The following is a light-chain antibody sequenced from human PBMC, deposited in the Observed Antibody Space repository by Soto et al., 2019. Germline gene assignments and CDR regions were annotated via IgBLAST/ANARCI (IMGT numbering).Light chain of an antibody. CDR3: QQYNSYPWT. CDR1: QSISRR. CDR2: DAS. J-gene: IGKJ1*01. Sequence: DLQMIHSPSALSASVGDRVTITCRASQSISRRLAWYQQKPGKAPKLLIYDASSLESGVPAGFSGSGSGTQFTLTISSPQPDDFATYYCQQYNSYPWTFGQGTKV. V-gene: IGKV1-5*01.